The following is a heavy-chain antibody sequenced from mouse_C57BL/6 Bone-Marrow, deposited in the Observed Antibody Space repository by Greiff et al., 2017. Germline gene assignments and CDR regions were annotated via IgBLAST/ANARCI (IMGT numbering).Heavy chain of an antibody. Sequence: VQLQQSGPELVKPGASVKISCKASGYAFSSSWMNWVKQRPGKGLEWIGRIYPGDGDTNYNGKFKGKATLTADKSSSTAYMQLSSLTSEDSAVYFCASNYGRGGVYAMGCWGQGASVTVSS. J-gene: IGHJ4*01. CDR2: IYPGDGDT. D-gene: IGHD1-1*01. CDR1: GYAFSSSW. CDR3: ASNYGRGGVYAMGC. V-gene: IGHV1-82*01.